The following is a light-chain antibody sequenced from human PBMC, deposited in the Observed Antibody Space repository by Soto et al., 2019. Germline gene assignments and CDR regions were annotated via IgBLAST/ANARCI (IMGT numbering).Light chain of an antibody. CDR2: GAS. V-gene: IGKV3-15*01. Sequence: EMVMTQSPATLSVSPGERVTLSCRASQSVSSNLAWYQQKPGQAPRLLIHGASTRATGIPARFRGSGSGTEFTLTISSLQSEDSAVYYCQQYNNWPPTFGGGTKVEIK. CDR1: QSVSSN. J-gene: IGKJ4*01. CDR3: QQYNNWPPT.